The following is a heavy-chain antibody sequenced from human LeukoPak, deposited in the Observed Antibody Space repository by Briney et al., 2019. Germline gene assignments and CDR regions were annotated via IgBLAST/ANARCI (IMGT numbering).Heavy chain of an antibody. CDR2: IIPILGIA. CDR3: AAPSLNDILTGPSGAFDI. D-gene: IGHD3-9*01. V-gene: IGHV1-69*04. Sequence: ASVKVSCKASGGTFSSYAISWVRQAPGQGLEWMGRIIPILGIANYAQKFQGRVTITADKSTSTAYMELSSLRSEDTAVYYCAAPSLNDILTGPSGAFDIWGQGTMVTVSS. J-gene: IGHJ3*02. CDR1: GGTFSSYA.